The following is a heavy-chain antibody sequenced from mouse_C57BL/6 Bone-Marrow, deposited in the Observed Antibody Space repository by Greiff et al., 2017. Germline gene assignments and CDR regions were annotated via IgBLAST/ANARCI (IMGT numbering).Heavy chain of an antibody. CDR2: IDPETGGT. V-gene: IGHV1-15*01. D-gene: IGHD4-1*01. Sequence: VQLQQSGAELVRPGASVTLSCKASGYTFTDYEMHWVKQTPVHGLEWIGAIDPETGGTAYNQKFKGKAILTADKSSSTAYMELRSLTSEDSAVYYCKRFWEDAMDYWGQGTSVTVSS. CDR3: KRFWEDAMDY. CDR1: GYTFTDYE. J-gene: IGHJ4*01.